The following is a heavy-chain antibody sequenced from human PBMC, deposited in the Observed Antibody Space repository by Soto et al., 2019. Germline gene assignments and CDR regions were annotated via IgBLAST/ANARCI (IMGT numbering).Heavy chain of an antibody. J-gene: IGHJ6*02. Sequence: SVKVSCKASGGTFSSYAISWVRQAPGQGLEWMGGIIPIFGTANYAQKFQGRVTITADKSTSTAYMELSSLRSEDTAVYYCASKDAQLLSLNYYYYGMDVWGQGTTVTVSS. V-gene: IGHV1-69*06. CDR2: IIPIFGTA. D-gene: IGHD2-2*01. CDR3: ASKDAQLLSLNYYYYGMDV. CDR1: GGTFSSYA.